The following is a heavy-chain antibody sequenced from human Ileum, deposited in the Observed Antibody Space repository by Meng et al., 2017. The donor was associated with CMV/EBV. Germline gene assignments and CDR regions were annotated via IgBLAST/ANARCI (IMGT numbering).Heavy chain of an antibody. CDR2: IYSRGST. V-gene: IGHV4-39*07. J-gene: IGHJ5*02. CDR3: ARDRNWGSWFDP. Sequence: QLQSQESGPGLVKPSETLSFICSVPSVLISSSSDDWGWIRQSPGKGLEWIGSIYSRGSTYDNPSLKSRVTISVDTSNNQFSLNLESVTAADTATYYCARDRNWGSWFDPWGQGTLVTVSS. D-gene: IGHD7-27*01. CDR1: SVLISSSSDD.